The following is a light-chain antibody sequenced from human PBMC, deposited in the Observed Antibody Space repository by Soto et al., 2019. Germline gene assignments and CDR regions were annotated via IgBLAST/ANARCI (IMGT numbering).Light chain of an antibody. CDR3: SSFRSTTTL. CDR1: GSDIGGYNY. J-gene: IGLJ2*01. CDR2: EVS. V-gene: IGLV2-14*01. Sequence: QSALTQPASVSGSPGQSITISCTGTGSDIGGYNYVSWYQQHPGKAPKLMIYEVSNRPSGVSNRFSGSKSGNTASLTISGLQAEDEADYYCSSFRSTTTLFGGGTKLTVL.